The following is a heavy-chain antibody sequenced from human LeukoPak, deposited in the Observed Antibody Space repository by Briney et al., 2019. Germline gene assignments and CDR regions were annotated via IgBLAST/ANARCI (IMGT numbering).Heavy chain of an antibody. D-gene: IGHD5-12*01. CDR1: GFTFSNYW. J-gene: IGHJ4*02. Sequence: GGSLRLSCAASGFTFSNYWMHWVRQAPGKGLVWGSRISSDGSSTSYADSVKGRFTISRDNAKNTLYLQMNSLRAQDTAVYYCARTAYSDYSLGFWGQGTLVTVSS. CDR3: ARTAYSDYSLGF. V-gene: IGHV3-74*01. CDR2: ISSDGSST.